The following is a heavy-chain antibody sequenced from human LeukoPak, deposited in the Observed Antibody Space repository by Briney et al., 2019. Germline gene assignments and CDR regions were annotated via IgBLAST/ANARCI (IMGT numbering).Heavy chain of an antibody. J-gene: IGHJ6*02. CDR2: INPNSGGT. V-gene: IGHV1-2*02. D-gene: IGHD4-17*01. Sequence: GASVKVSCKASGYTFTGYYMHWVRQAPGQGLEWMGWINPNSGGTNYAQKFQGRVTMTRNTSISTACMELSSLRSEDTAVYYCARERLINDYGDYYYGMDVWGQGTTVTVSS. CDR1: GYTFTGYY. CDR3: ARERLINDYGDYYYGMDV.